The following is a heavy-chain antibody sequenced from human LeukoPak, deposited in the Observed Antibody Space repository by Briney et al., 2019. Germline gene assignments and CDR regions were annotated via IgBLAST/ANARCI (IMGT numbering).Heavy chain of an antibody. Sequence: GESLKISCKGSGYSFTSYWIGWVRQMPGKGLEWMGIIYPGDSDTRYSPSFQGQVTISADKSVSTAYLQWCSLKASDTAMYYCARLLRRGEPYFDYWGQGTLVTVSS. D-gene: IGHD1-26*01. V-gene: IGHV5-51*01. CDR1: GYSFTSYW. CDR3: ARLLRRGEPYFDY. J-gene: IGHJ4*02. CDR2: IYPGDSDT.